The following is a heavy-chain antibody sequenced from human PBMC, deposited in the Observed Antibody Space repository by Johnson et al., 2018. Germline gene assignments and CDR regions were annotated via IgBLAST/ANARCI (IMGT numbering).Heavy chain of an antibody. CDR3: AHTNLGPAYAFEI. V-gene: IGHV3-30*03. D-gene: IGHD2-2*01. J-gene: IGHJ3*02. Sequence: QVQLVESGGGVVQPGRSLRLSCAASGFTFSTYGMHWVRQAPGKGLEWVAVISYDGGNKYYVDSVKGRFTTSRDNSKNTRYLQINSLRAEETAMYYCAHTNLGPAYAFEIWGQGTMVTVSS. CDR2: ISYDGGNK. CDR1: GFTFSTYG.